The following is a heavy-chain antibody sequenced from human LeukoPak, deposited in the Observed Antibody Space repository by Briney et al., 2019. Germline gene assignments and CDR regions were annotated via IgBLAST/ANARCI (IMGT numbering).Heavy chain of an antibody. D-gene: IGHD3-22*01. J-gene: IGHJ4*02. Sequence: GGSLRLSCAASGFSFSSYGIYWVRQAPGKGLEWVAFIRYDGNNKYYGDSVKGRFTISRDNSKNTLYLQMNSLRAEDTAVYYCAKDRDSSGYHYGGIDHWGQGTLVTVSS. CDR3: AKDRDSSGYHYGGIDH. CDR2: IRYDGNNK. V-gene: IGHV3-30*02. CDR1: GFSFSSYG.